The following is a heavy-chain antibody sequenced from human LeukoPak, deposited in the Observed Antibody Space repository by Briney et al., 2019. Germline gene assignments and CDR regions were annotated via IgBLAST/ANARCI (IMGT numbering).Heavy chain of an antibody. D-gene: IGHD3-3*01. Sequence: SETLSLTCSVSGYSISSGYYWGWIRQPPGKGLEWIGSIYCGGRTYNNPSLKSRLTISVDTSKYQFSMKLSSVTAADTAVYYCARWGYDFWSGYYTGYFDYWGQGTLVTVSS. V-gene: IGHV4-38-2*02. CDR2: IYCGGRT. J-gene: IGHJ4*02. CDR3: ARWGYDFWSGYYTGYFDY. CDR1: GYSISSGYY.